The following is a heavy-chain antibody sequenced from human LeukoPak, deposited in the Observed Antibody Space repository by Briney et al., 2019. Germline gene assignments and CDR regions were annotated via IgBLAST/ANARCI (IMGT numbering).Heavy chain of an antibody. CDR1: GGSISSGGYY. CDR2: IFYSGST. V-gene: IGHV4-31*03. Sequence: PSQTLFLTCTVSGGSISSGGYYWSWIRQHPGKGPEWIGYIFYSGSTYYNPSLKSRVTISQDTSKNQFSLKLSSVTAADTAVYYCARRIPVAGLFDYWGQGTLVTVSS. J-gene: IGHJ4*02. CDR3: ARRIPVAGLFDY. D-gene: IGHD6-19*01.